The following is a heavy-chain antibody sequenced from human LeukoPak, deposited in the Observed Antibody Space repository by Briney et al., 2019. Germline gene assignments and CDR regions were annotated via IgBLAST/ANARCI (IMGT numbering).Heavy chain of an antibody. D-gene: IGHD1-7*01. CDR3: ARGNRNYVNQRFDP. J-gene: IGHJ5*02. Sequence: SETLSLTCTVSGYSISSGYYWGWIRQPPGKGLEWIGSIYHSGSTYYNPSLKSRVTISVDTSKNQFSLKLSSVTAADTAVYYCARGNRNYVNQRFDPWGQGTLVTVSS. CDR2: IYHSGST. CDR1: GYSISSGYY. V-gene: IGHV4-38-2*02.